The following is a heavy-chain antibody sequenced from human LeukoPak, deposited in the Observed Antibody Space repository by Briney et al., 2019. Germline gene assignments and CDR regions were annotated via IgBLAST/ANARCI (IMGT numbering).Heavy chain of an antibody. CDR2: ISYDGSNK. Sequence: PGGSLRLSCAASGFTFSSYGMHWVRQAPGKGLEWVAVISYDGSNKYYADSVKGRFTISRDNAKNSLYLQMNSLRAEDTAVYYCAREILRVTTDYWGQGTLVTVSS. V-gene: IGHV3-30*03. D-gene: IGHD4-17*01. CDR3: AREILRVTTDY. J-gene: IGHJ4*02. CDR1: GFTFSSYG.